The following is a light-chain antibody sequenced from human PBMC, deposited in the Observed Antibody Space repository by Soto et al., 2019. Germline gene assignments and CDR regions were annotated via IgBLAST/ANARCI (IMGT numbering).Light chain of an antibody. CDR2: AAS. CDR3: LQDYNSPWT. J-gene: IGKJ1*01. Sequence: AIQITQSPSSLSASVGDRVTITCRASQGIRNDLGWYQQKPGKAPKLLIYAASSLQSGVPSRFSGSGSGTDCTLPISRLQPEDFATYYCLQDYNSPWTFGQGTKVDIK. CDR1: QGIRND. V-gene: IGKV1-6*01.